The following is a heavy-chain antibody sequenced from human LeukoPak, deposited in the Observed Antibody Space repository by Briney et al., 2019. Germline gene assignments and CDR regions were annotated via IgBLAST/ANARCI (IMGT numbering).Heavy chain of an antibody. CDR1: GFTFSSYA. CDR2: ISGSGGST. V-gene: IGHV3-23*01. J-gene: IGHJ6*03. Sequence: GGSLRPSCAASGFTFSSYAMSWVRQAPGKGLEWVSAISGSGGSTYYAGSVKGRFTISRDNSKNTLYLQMNSLRAEDTAVYYCAKIPVTILDYYYYMDVWGKGTTVTVSS. D-gene: IGHD3-3*01. CDR3: AKIPVTILDYYYYMDV.